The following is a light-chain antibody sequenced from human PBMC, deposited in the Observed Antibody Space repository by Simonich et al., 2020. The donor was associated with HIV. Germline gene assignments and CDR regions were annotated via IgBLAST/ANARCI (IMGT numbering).Light chain of an antibody. J-gene: IGLJ2*01. V-gene: IGLV2-14*01. CDR2: DFT. CDR3: SSYRSINTLV. Sequence: SALPQPASVSGSPGPAITISCTGTSSDVGGFNYGSWYHQNPGQAPKHMIYDFTKRPSGVSNRFSGSKSGNTASLTISGLQAEDEANYYCSSYRSINTLVFGGGTKLTVL. CDR1: SSDVGGFNY.